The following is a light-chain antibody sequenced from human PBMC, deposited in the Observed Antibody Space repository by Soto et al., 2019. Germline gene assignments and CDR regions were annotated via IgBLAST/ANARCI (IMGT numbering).Light chain of an antibody. J-gene: IGLJ3*02. CDR3: SSYTSSSTLV. CDR1: SSDVGGYNY. CDR2: EVS. Sequence: QSALTQPASVSGYPGQSITISCTGTSSDVGGYNYVSWYQQHPGKAPKLMIYEVSNRPSGVSNRFSGSKSGNTASLTISGLQAEDEADYYCSSYTSSSTLVFGGGTKLTVL. V-gene: IGLV2-14*01.